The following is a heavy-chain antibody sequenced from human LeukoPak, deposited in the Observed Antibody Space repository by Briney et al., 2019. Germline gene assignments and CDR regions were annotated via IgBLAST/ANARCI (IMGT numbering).Heavy chain of an antibody. CDR3: ARDSGSYATDGTPFDY. CDR2: IYYSGST. Sequence: PSETLSLTCTVSGGSISSYYWSWIRQPPGKGLEWIGYIYYSGSTNYNPSLKSRVTISVDTSKNQFSLKLSTVTAADTAVYYCARDSGSYATDGTPFDYWGQGTLVTVSS. CDR1: GGSISSYY. V-gene: IGHV4-59*01. D-gene: IGHD6-25*01. J-gene: IGHJ4*02.